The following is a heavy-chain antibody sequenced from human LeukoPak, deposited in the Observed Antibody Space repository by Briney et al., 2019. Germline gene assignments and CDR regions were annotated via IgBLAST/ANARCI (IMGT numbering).Heavy chain of an antibody. V-gene: IGHV3-21*06. D-gene: IGHD3-9*01. CDR1: RFTFSSYS. Sequence: GGSLRLSCAASRFTFSSYSMNWIRQAPGKGLEWVSAISSRSSYKYYADSVKGRFTVSRDNAKNSLYLEMNSLRVDDTAVYYCARDDLGPILTGYYPWSYFDYWGQGTLVTVSS. J-gene: IGHJ4*02. CDR3: ARDDLGPILTGYYPWSYFDY. CDR2: ISSRSSYK.